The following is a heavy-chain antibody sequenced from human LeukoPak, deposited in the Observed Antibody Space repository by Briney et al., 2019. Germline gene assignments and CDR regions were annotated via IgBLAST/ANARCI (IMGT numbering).Heavy chain of an antibody. J-gene: IGHJ4*02. CDR1: GGSISSSSYY. CDR3: ARHGGIAVAGTGVDY. CDR2: IYYSGST. V-gene: IGHV4-39*01. D-gene: IGHD6-19*01. Sequence: PSETLSLTCTVSGGSISSSSYYWGWIRQPPGKGLEWIGSIYYSGSTYYNPSLKSRVTISADTSKNQFSLKLSSVTAADTAVYYCARHGGIAVAGTGVDYWGQGTLVTVSS.